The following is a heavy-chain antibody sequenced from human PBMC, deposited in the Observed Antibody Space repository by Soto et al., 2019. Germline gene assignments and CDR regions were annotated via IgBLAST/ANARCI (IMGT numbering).Heavy chain of an antibody. CDR2: IYYSGST. J-gene: IGHJ5*02. CDR3: ARAVVVLAATRRGWFDP. CDR1: GGSISSYY. D-gene: IGHD2-15*01. V-gene: IGHV4-59*01. Sequence: SETLSLTCTVSGGSISSYYWSWIRQPPGKGLEWIGYIYYSGSTNYNPSLKSRVTISVDTSKNQFSLKLSSVTAADTAVYYCARAVVVLAATRRGWFDPWGQGTLVTVSS.